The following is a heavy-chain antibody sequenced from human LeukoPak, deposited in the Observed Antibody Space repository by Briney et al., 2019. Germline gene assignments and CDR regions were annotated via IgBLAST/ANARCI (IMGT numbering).Heavy chain of an antibody. CDR1: GGTFSSYA. V-gene: IGHV1-69*04. CDR2: IIPILGIA. J-gene: IGHJ4*02. Sequence: ASVKVSCKASGGTFSSYAISWVRQAPGQGLEWMGRIIPILGIANYAQKFQGRVTITADKSTSTAYMELSSLRSEDTAVYYCARGLFYCSGGSCFDYWGQGTLVTVSS. CDR3: ARGLFYCSGGSCFDY. D-gene: IGHD2-15*01.